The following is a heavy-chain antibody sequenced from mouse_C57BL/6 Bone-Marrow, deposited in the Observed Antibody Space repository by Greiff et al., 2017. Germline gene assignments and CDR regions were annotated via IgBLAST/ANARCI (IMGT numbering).Heavy chain of an antibody. D-gene: IGHD2-1*01. CDR2: IDPENGDT. CDR3: TIYYGNPFDY. V-gene: IGHV14-4*01. J-gene: IGHJ2*01. CDR1: GFNIKDDY. Sequence: LVESGAELVRPGASVKLSCTASGFNIKDDYMHWVKQRPEQGLEWIGWIDPENGDTEYASKFQGKATITADTSSNTAYLQLSSLTSEDTAVYYCTIYYGNPFDYWGQGTTLTVSS.